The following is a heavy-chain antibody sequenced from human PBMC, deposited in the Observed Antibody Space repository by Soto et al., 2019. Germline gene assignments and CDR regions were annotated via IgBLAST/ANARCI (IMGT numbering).Heavy chain of an antibody. Sequence: QVQLVESGGGVVQPGRSLRLSCAASGFTLSSYVMHWVRQAPGKGLEWVARISYAGNDNYYADSVKGRFTISRDNSKKTLYLQMTSLRADDTAVYYCARDRQQWREPAGGALPFWGQGTMVIVSS. V-gene: IGHV3-30-3*01. CDR3: ARDRQQWREPAGGALPF. CDR1: GFTLSSYV. D-gene: IGHD6-19*01. J-gene: IGHJ3*01. CDR2: ISYAGNDN.